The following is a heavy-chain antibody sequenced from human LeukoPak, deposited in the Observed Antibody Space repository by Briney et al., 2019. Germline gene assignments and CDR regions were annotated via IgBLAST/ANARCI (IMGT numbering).Heavy chain of an antibody. CDR3: ARTLGLSYGYPYYFDY. CDR2: VKQDGSEK. J-gene: IGHJ4*02. D-gene: IGHD5-18*01. V-gene: IGHV3-7*01. Sequence: GGSLRLSCAASGFTFSDFWMSWVRQASGKGLEWVANVKQDGSEKSYVDSVKGRFTISRDNAKNSLYLQMNSLRAEDTAVYYCARTLGLSYGYPYYFDYWGQGTLVTVSS. CDR1: GFTFSDFW.